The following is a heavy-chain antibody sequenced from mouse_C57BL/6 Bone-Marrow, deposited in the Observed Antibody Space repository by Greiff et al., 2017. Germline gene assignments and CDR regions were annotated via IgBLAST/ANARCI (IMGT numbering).Heavy chain of an antibody. D-gene: IGHD1-1*01. CDR1: GYAFTNYL. V-gene: IGHV1-54*01. Sequence: QVQLQQSGAELVRPGTSVKVSCKASGYAFTNYLIEWVKQRPGQGLEWIGVINPGSGGTNYNEKFKGKATLTADKSSSTAYMQLSSLTSEDSAVYFCARSVSYYGKDYWGQGTTLTVSS. CDR2: INPGSGGT. CDR3: ARSVSYYGKDY. J-gene: IGHJ2*01.